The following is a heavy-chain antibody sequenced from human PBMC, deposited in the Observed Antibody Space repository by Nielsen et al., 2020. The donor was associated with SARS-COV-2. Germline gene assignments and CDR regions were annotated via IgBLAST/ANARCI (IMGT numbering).Heavy chain of an antibody. Sequence: ASVKVSCKASGYSFTSYEINWVRQATGQGLEWMGWMNPNSGNTGYAQKFQGRVTITRDTSASTAYMELSSLRSEDTAVYYCARGSFGELLSPFDYWGQGTQVTVSS. CDR3: ARGSFGELLSPFDY. V-gene: IGHV1-8*03. CDR2: MNPNSGNT. J-gene: IGHJ4*02. D-gene: IGHD3-10*01. CDR1: GYSFTSYE.